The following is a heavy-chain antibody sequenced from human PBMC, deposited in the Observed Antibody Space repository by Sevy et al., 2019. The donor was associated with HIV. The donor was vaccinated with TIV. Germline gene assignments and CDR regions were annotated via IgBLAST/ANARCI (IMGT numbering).Heavy chain of an antibody. CDR3: ARGYCDTGNCPNWFFP. J-gene: IGHJ5*02. CDR2: ISPSSGNT. CDR1: GYTFTSYG. V-gene: IGHV1-18*01. D-gene: IGHD2-21*01. Sequence: ASVKVSCKASGYTFTSYGISWVRQAPGQGLEWMGWISPSSGNTDYAQKFQVRVTVTSDPSTSTAYMELKNLRSDDTAFYYCARGYCDTGNCPNWFFPWGQGTLVTVSS.